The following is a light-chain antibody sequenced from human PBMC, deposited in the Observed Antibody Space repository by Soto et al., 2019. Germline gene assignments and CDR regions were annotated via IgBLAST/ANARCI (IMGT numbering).Light chain of an antibody. CDR3: SSYTSSTGV. J-gene: IGLJ1*01. CDR2: DVS. Sequence: QSVLTQPASVSGSPGQSITISCTGTSSDVGGYNYVSWYQQHPGKAPKLTIYDVSNRPSGVSNRFSGSKSGNTASLTISGLQAEDEADYYCSSYTSSTGVFGTGTKLTVL. V-gene: IGLV2-14*01. CDR1: SSDVGGYNY.